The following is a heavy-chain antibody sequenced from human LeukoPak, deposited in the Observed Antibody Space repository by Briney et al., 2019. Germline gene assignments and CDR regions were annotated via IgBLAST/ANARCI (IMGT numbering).Heavy chain of an antibody. V-gene: IGHV3-48*03. CDR3: ARSHSLYSSSWYSLKGYFDY. CDR2: ISSSGSTI. CDR1: GFTLSSYE. Sequence: GGSLRLSCAASGFTLSSYEMNWVRQAPGKGLEWVSYISSSGSTIYYADSVKGRFTISRDSAKNSLYLQMNSLRAEDTAVYYCARSHSLYSSSWYSLKGYFDYWGQGTLVTVSS. J-gene: IGHJ4*02. D-gene: IGHD6-13*01.